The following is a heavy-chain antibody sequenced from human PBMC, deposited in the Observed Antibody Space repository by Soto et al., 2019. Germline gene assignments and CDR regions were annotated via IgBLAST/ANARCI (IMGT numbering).Heavy chain of an antibody. J-gene: IGHJ5*02. D-gene: IGHD3-10*01. Sequence: SETLSLTCAVYGGSFSGYYWSWIRQPPGKGLEWIGEINHSGSTNYNPSLKSRVTISVDTSKNQFSLKLGSVTAADTAVYYCARGRITMVRGVTLSAYNWFDPWGQGTLVTVSS. CDR2: INHSGST. CDR1: GGSFSGYY. V-gene: IGHV4-34*01. CDR3: ARGRITMVRGVTLSAYNWFDP.